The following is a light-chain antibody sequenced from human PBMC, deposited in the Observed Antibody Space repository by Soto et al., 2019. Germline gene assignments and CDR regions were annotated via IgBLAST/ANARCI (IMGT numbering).Light chain of an antibody. CDR1: QSVNSY. CDR2: GAS. J-gene: IGKJ2*01. CDR3: QHRGKWPRT. Sequence: EIVLTQSPANLSLSPGERATLSCRASQSVNSYLAWYQQKPGQAPRLLIYGASSRATGIPARFSGRGSGTDFTLTISRLEPEDFAVYYCQHRGKWPRTFGQGTKLEIK. V-gene: IGKV3-11*01.